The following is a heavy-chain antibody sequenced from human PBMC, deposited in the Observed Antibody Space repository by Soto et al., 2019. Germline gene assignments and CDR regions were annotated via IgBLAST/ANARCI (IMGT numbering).Heavy chain of an antibody. CDR1: GFTFSSYS. CDR2: ISSSSSYI. J-gene: IGHJ6*02. CDR3: ASSAAGNYYYYGMDV. Sequence: GGSLRLSCAASGFTFSSYSMNWVRQAPGKGLEWVSSISSSSSYIYYADSVKGRFTISRDNAKNSLYLQMNSLRAEDTAVYYCASSAAGNYYYYGMDVWGQGTTVTVSS. V-gene: IGHV3-21*01. D-gene: IGHD6-13*01.